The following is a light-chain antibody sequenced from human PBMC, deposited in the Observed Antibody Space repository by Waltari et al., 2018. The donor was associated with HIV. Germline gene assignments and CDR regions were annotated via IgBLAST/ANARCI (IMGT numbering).Light chain of an antibody. CDR3: SSYTSSSTVI. CDR1: SSDIGGYNY. CDR2: EVS. J-gene: IGLJ2*01. V-gene: IGLV2-14*01. Sequence: QSALTQPASVSGSPGQSITISCTGTSSDIGGYNYVSWYQQHPGQAPKLRIYEVSTRRSGVSNRFSGSKPGNTASLTISGLQAEDEADYYCSSYTSSSTVIFGGGTKLAVL.